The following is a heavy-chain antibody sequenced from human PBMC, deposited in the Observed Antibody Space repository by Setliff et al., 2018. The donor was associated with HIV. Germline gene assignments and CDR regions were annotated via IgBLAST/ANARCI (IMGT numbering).Heavy chain of an antibody. CDR2: INPNSGDT. J-gene: IGHJ1*01. V-gene: IGHV1-18*04. D-gene: IGHD3-22*01. CDR3: VRGVTRDISGYYRDEYFQH. Sequence: AASVKVSCKASGYAFASYHLHWVRQAPGQGLEWIGWINPNSGDTRFAQSLQGRVTLTTDTSTNTADMEMRTLRSDDTAVYYCVRGVTRDISGYYRDEYFQHWGQGTPVTVSS. CDR1: GYAFASYH.